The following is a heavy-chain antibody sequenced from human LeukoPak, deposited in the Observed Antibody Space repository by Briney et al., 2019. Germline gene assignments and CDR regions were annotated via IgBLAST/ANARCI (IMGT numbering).Heavy chain of an antibody. CDR2: INHSGST. J-gene: IGHJ6*03. CDR3: ARGNYHYYYGSGSYRYYYMDV. D-gene: IGHD3-10*01. V-gene: IGHV4-34*01. CDR1: GGSFSGYY. Sequence: SETLSLTCAVYGGSFSGYYWSWIRQPPGKGLEWIGEINHSGSTNYNPSLKSRDTISVDTSKNQFSLKLSSVTAADTAVYYCARGNYHYYYGSGSYRYYYMDVWGKGTTVTVSS.